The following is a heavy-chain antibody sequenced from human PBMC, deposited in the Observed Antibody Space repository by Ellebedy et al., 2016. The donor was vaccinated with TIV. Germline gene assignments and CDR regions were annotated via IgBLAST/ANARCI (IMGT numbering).Heavy chain of an antibody. CDR3: ARDGEYYYGSGSSIYYYYYGMDV. CDR2: ISYDGSNK. D-gene: IGHD3-10*01. CDR1: GFTFSSYG. Sequence: GGSLRLSXAASGFTFSSYGMHWVRQAPGKGLEWVAVISYDGSNKYYADSVKGRFTISRDNSKNTLYLQMNSLRAEDTAVYYCARDGEYYYGSGSSIYYYYYGMDVWGQGTTVTVSS. J-gene: IGHJ6*02. V-gene: IGHV3-30*03.